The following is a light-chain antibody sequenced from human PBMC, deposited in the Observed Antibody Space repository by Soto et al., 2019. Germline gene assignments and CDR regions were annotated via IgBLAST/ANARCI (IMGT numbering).Light chain of an antibody. J-gene: IGKJ5*01. V-gene: IGKV3-11*01. CDR3: QQRSKWPIT. Sequence: IVLTQSPATLSLSPGERATLSWRASQSVSSYLAWYQQKPGQAPRLFIYDASSRATGVPARFSGSGSGTEFTLTISSLEPEDFAVYYCQQRSKWPITFGQGTRLEIK. CDR2: DAS. CDR1: QSVSSY.